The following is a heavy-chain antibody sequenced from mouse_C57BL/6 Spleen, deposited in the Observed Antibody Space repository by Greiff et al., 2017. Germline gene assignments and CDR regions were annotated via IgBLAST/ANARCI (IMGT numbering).Heavy chain of an antibody. D-gene: IGHD1-1*01. CDR2: IDPEDGDT. V-gene: IGHV14-1*01. CDR3: TTVVATGYVDY. Sequence: VQLQQSGAELVRPGASVKLSCTASGFNIKDYYMHWVKQRPEQGLEWIGRIDPEDGDTESAPKFQGKATMTADTSSNTAYLQLSSLTSEDTAVYYCTTVVATGYVDYWGQGTTLTVSS. J-gene: IGHJ2*01. CDR1: GFNIKDYY.